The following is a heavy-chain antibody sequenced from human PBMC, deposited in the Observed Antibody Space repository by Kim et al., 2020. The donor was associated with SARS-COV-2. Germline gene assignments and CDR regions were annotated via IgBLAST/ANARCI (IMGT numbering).Heavy chain of an antibody. CDR2: IYRDGRST. V-gene: IGHV3-74*01. CDR3: ASDPKGYYFDF. Sequence: GGSLRLSCAASGFTFSSYWMHWVRQVPGKGLAWVARIYRDGRSTNYAESVKGRFTISRDNALNTVYLQMNSLRVDDTAIYYCASDPKGYYFDFWGQGTLVSVSS. CDR1: GFTFSSYW. J-gene: IGHJ4*02.